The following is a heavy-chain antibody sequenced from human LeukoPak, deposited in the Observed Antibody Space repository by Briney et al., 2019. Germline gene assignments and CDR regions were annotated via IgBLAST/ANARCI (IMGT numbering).Heavy chain of an antibody. V-gene: IGHV4-59*01. Sequence: PSETLSLTCTVSGGSISSYYWSWIRQPPGKGLEWIGYIYYSGSTNYNPSLKSRVTISVDTSKTQFSLKLSSVTAADTAVYYCARGGSMIVVHTGAFDIWGQGTMVTVSS. J-gene: IGHJ3*02. D-gene: IGHD3-22*01. CDR3: ARGGSMIVVHTGAFDI. CDR1: GGSISSYY. CDR2: IYYSGST.